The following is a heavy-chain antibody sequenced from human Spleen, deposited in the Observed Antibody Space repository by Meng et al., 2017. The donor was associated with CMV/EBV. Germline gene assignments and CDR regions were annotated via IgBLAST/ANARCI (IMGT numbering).Heavy chain of an antibody. Sequence: GESLKISCAASGFKLSLYAMSWVRQAPGKGLEWVSIISGNGAFTQYADSAKGRFTVSRDNSKNTLYLQMNSLGAEDTAVYYCAKDLAQCGTMGCYKGGWLDPWGQGTLVPVSS. D-gene: IGHD2-2*02. CDR1: GFKLSLYA. V-gene: IGHV3-23*01. CDR3: AKDLAQCGTMGCYKGGWLDP. J-gene: IGHJ5*02. CDR2: ISGNGAFT.